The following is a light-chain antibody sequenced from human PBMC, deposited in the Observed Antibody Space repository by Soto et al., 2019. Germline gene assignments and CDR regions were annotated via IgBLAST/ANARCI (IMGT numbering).Light chain of an antibody. CDR1: QSISSN. CDR2: GAS. V-gene: IGKV3-15*01. Sequence: EIVMTQSPATLSVSPGEGATLSCRASQSISSNLAWYQQKPGQAPRLLITGASTRATGIAARISGSGSGTEFTLTISSLQSEDFAVYYCQQYKNWPWTFGQGTKVEIK. CDR3: QQYKNWPWT. J-gene: IGKJ1*01.